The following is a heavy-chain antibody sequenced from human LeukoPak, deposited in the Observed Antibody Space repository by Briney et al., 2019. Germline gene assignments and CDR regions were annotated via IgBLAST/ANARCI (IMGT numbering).Heavy chain of an antibody. CDR2: IRDSGSST. V-gene: IGHV3-23*01. J-gene: IGHJ4*02. CDR1: GFTFSSYA. CDR3: AKQLGYCSDGSCYFPY. D-gene: IGHD2-15*01. Sequence: GGSLRLSCAASGFTFSSYAMSWVRQAPGKGLEWVPAIRDSGSSTHYADSVQGRFTISRDNSKSTLCLQMSSLRAEDTAVYYCAKQLGYCSDGSCYFPYWGQGTLVTVSS.